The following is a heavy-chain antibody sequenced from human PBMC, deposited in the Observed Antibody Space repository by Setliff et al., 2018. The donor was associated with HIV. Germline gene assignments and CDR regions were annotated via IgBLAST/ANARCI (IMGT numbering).Heavy chain of an antibody. Sequence: SETLSLTCAVYGGSFSGYYWSWIRQPAGKGLEWIGRIYTTGSTNYNPSLKSRVTISADTSNNQFSLRLTSMTAADTAVYYCAKTSVGATGLYAFDIWGQGTMVTVSS. V-gene: IGHV4-59*10. CDR2: IYTTGST. CDR1: GGSFSGYY. J-gene: IGHJ3*02. D-gene: IGHD1-26*01. CDR3: AKTSVGATGLYAFDI.